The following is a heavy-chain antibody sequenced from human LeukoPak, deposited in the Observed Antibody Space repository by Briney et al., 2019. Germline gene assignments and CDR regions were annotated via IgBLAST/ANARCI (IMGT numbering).Heavy chain of an antibody. CDR3: AKGPKYYYDSSGRTEVVYFDY. D-gene: IGHD3-22*01. J-gene: IGHJ4*02. Sequence: QSGGSLRLSCAASGFTFSSYGMHWVRQAPGKGLEWVAVISYDGSNKYYADSVKGRFTISRDNSKNTLYLQMNRLRAEDTAVFYCAKGPKYYYDSSGRTEVVYFDYWGQGTLVTVSS. CDR1: GFTFSSYG. V-gene: IGHV3-30*18. CDR2: ISYDGSNK.